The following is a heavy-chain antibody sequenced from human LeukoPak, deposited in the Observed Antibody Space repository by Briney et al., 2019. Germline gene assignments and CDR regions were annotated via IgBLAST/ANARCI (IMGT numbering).Heavy chain of an antibody. V-gene: IGHV4-39*01. J-gene: IGHJ4*02. Sequence: SETLSLTCTVSGGSISSSTYYWGWIRQPPGKGLEWIGSVYYRGSTYYNPSLRSRVTISVDTSKNQFSLKRSSVTAADTAVYYCARHFPFSYLLVWGQGTLVTVSS. CDR1: GGSISSSTYY. CDR3: ARHFPFSYLLV. D-gene: IGHD3-3*02. CDR2: VYYRGST.